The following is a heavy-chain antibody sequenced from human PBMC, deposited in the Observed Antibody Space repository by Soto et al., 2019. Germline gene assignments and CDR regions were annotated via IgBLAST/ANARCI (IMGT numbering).Heavy chain of an antibody. CDR3: ARHVGSGWFFDY. J-gene: IGHJ4*02. Sequence: SETLSLTCAVSGGSISSGGYSWSWIRQPPGKGLEWIGYIYHSGSTYYNPSLKSRVTISVDTSKNQFSLKLSSVTAADTAVYYCARHVGSGWFFDYWGQGTLVTVSS. V-gene: IGHV4-30-2*03. CDR1: GGSISSGGYS. D-gene: IGHD6-19*01. CDR2: IYHSGST.